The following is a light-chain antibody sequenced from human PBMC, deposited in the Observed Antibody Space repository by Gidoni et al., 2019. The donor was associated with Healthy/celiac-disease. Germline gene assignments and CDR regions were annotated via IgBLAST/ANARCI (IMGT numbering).Light chain of an antibody. CDR1: QSVSSN. CDR2: GAS. Sequence: EIVMTQSPATLSVSPGERATLSCSASQSVSSNLAWYQQKPGQAPRRLIYGASTRAAGFPARFSGSGSGTEFTLTISSLQSEDFAVYFCQQYNNWPPEVTFGQGTRLEIK. J-gene: IGKJ5*01. CDR3: QQYNNWPPEVT. V-gene: IGKV3-15*01.